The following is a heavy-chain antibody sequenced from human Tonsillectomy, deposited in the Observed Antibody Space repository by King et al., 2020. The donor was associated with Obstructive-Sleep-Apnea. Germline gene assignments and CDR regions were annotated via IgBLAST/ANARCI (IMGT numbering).Heavy chain of an antibody. V-gene: IGHV1-46*01. Sequence: VQLVESGAEVKKPGASVKVSCKASGYTFTSYYMHWVRQAPGQGLEWMGIINPSGGSTSYAQKFQGRVTMTRDTSTSTVYMELSSLRSEDTAVYYCARDFSRNDDFTGGEEVDYWGQGTLVTVSS. D-gene: IGHD1-1*01. CDR1: GYTFTSYY. CDR3: ARDFSRNDDFTGGEEVDY. CDR2: INPSGGST. J-gene: IGHJ4*02.